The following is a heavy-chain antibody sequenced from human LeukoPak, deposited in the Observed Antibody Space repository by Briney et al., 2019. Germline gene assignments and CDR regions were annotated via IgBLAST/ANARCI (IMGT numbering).Heavy chain of an antibody. V-gene: IGHV4-59*01. J-gene: IGHJ6*03. Sequence: PSETLSLTCTVSGSSISSYYWSWIRQPPGKGLEWIGYIYYSGSTNYNPSLKSRVTISVDTSKNQFSLKLSSVTAADTAVYYCARVTKTYYYYMDVWGKGTTVTVSS. CDR3: ARVTKTYYYYMDV. CDR1: GSSISSYY. D-gene: IGHD2-2*01. CDR2: IYYSGST.